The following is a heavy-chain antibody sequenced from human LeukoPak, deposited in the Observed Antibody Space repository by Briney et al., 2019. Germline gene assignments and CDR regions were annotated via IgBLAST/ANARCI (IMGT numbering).Heavy chain of an antibody. CDR3: AREFTNQAAAAGTGYFQH. J-gene: IGHJ1*01. V-gene: IGHV4-39*07. Sequence: SETLSLTCTVSGGSISSSSYYWGWIRQPPGKGLEWIGSIYYSGSTYYNPSLKSRVTISVDTSKNQFSLKLSSVTAADTAVYYCAREFTNQAAAAGTGYFQHWGQGTLVTVSS. CDR1: GGSISSSSYY. D-gene: IGHD6-13*01. CDR2: IYYSGST.